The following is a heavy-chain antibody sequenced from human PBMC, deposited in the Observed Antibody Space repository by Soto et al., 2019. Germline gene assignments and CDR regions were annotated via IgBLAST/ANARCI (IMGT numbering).Heavy chain of an antibody. CDR2: MNPNSGNT. D-gene: IGHD3-10*01. Sequence: ASVKVSCKASGYTFTSYDINWVRQATGQGLEWMGWMNPNSGNTGYAQKFQGRVTMTRKTSISTAYMELSSLRSEDTAVYYCARLVRLLWFGEDYYYYMDVWGKGTTVTVS. CDR1: GYTFTSYD. J-gene: IGHJ6*03. V-gene: IGHV1-8*01. CDR3: ARLVRLLWFGEDYYYYMDV.